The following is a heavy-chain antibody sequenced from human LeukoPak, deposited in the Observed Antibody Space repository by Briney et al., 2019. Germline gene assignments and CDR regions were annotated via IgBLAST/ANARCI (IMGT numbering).Heavy chain of an antibody. CDR2: IYYSGST. J-gene: IGHJ6*03. CDR3: AREGKDDFWSGSCYYYYYMDV. CDR1: GGSISSYY. Sequence: SETLSLTCTVSGGSISSYYWSWIRQPPGKGLEWIGYIYYSGSTNYNTSLKSRVTISVDTSKNQFALKLSSVTAADTAVYYCAREGKDDFWSGSCYYYYYMDVWGKGTTVTVSS. V-gene: IGHV4-59*01. D-gene: IGHD3-3*01.